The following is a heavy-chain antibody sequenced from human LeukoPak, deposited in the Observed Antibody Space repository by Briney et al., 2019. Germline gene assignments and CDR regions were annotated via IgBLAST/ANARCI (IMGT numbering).Heavy chain of an antibody. D-gene: IGHD2/OR15-2a*01. CDR2: ISDIGSI. J-gene: IGHJ4*02. CDR1: GGSFSGYY. Sequence: SETLSLTCAVYGGSFSGYYWSWIRQPPGKGLEWIAYISDIGSINYNPSLKSRVTISLDTSKNQFSLKLSSVTAADTAVYCCAGHHPRNTVDFWGQGTLVTVPS. CDR3: AGHHPRNTVDF. V-gene: IGHV4-59*08.